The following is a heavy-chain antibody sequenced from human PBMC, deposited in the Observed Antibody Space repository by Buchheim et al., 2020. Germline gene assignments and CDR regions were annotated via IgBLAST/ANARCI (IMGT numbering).Heavy chain of an antibody. CDR3: AREGDSGSYYGY. V-gene: IGHV4-31*03. CDR1: GGSISSGGYS. Sequence: QVQLQESGPGLVKPSQTLSLTCTVSGGSISSGGYSWSWIRQHPGKGLEWIGYIYYSGSTYYHPSLKSRVTISVDTSKNQFSLKLSSVTAADTAVYYCAREGDSGSYYGYWGQGTL. J-gene: IGHJ4*02. D-gene: IGHD1-26*01. CDR2: IYYSGST.